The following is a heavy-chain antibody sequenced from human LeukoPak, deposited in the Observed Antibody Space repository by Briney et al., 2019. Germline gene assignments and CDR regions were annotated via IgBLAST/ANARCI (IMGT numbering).Heavy chain of an antibody. CDR1: GFTFSNYG. Sequence: GGSLRLSCEASGFTFSNYGMNWVRQAPGKGLEWVSFTDTSGNYIYYGDSVKGRFTISRDNARNLLFLQMNGLRAEDTAVYYCARGRSITLLRGVAMSDGFDIWGQGAMVAVSS. CDR3: ARGRSITLLRGVAMSDGFDI. J-gene: IGHJ3*02. D-gene: IGHD3-10*01. CDR2: TDTSGNYI. V-gene: IGHV3-21*06.